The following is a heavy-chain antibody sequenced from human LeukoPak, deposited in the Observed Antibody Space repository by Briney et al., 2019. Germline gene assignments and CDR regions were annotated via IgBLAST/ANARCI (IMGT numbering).Heavy chain of an antibody. CDR2: IYDSGST. Sequence: SETLSLTCTVSGGSISSYYWSWIRQPPGKGLEWIGYIYDSGSTNYNPSLKSRVTISVDTSKNQFSLKLSSVTAADTAVYYCARAGFGGRGRTEYYYYQYMDVWGKGTTVTVSS. V-gene: IGHV4-59*01. CDR3: ARAGFGGRGRTEYYYYQYMDV. D-gene: IGHD4-23*01. CDR1: GGSISSYY. J-gene: IGHJ6*03.